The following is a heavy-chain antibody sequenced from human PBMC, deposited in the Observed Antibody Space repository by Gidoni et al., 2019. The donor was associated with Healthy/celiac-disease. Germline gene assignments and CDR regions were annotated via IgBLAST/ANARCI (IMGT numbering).Heavy chain of an antibody. CDR3: AREGRGYSYGYGLYYFDY. Sequence: QVQLVESGGGVVQPGGSLRLSCAASGFTFSSYGMHWVRQAPGKGLEWVAGIWYDGSNKYYADSVKGRFTISRDNSKNTLYLQMNSLRAEDTAVYYCAREGRGYSYGYGLYYFDYWGQGTLVTVSS. D-gene: IGHD5-18*01. CDR1: GFTFSSYG. V-gene: IGHV3-33*01. J-gene: IGHJ4*02. CDR2: IWYDGSNK.